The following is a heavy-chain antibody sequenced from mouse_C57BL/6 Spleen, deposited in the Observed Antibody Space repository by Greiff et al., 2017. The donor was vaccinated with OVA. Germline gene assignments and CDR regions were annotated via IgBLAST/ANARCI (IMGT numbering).Heavy chain of an antibody. Sequence: QVQLQQSGAELVRPGTSVKMSCKASGYTFTNYWIGWAKQRPGHGLEWIGDIYPGGGYTNYNEKFKGKATLTADKSSSTAYMQFSSLTSEDSAIYYCAMGYGNLGYYAMDYWGQGTSVTVSS. CDR2: IYPGGGYT. V-gene: IGHV1-63*01. D-gene: IGHD2-1*01. CDR3: AMGYGNLGYYAMDY. CDR1: GYTFTNYW. J-gene: IGHJ4*01.